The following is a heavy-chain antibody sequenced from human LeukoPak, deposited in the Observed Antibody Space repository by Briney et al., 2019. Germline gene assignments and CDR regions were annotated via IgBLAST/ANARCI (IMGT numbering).Heavy chain of an antibody. V-gene: IGHV4-39*07. CDR3: ARARKPLGDILTGYYDY. J-gene: IGHJ4*02. CDR2: IYYSGST. D-gene: IGHD3-9*01. Sequence: PSETLSLTCTVSGGSISSSSYYWGWIRQPPGKGLEWIGSIYYSGSTYYNPSLKSRVTISVDTSKNQFSLRLTSVTAADTAVYYCARARKPLGDILTGYYDYWGQGTLVTVSS. CDR1: GGSISSSSYY.